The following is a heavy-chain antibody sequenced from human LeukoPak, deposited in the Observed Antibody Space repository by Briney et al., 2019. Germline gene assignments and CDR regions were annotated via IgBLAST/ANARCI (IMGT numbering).Heavy chain of an antibody. CDR1: GYTFTGYS. CDR3: ARGGIVVLGVMDI. V-gene: IGHV1-2*02. Sequence: ASVKVSCKASGYTFTGYSMHWVRQAPGQGLEWMGWINPNSGGTNYAQKFQGRVTMTRDTSISTAYMELSWLRSDDTAVYYCARGGIVVLGVMDIWGQGTVVTVSS. CDR2: INPNSGGT. D-gene: IGHD2-21*01. J-gene: IGHJ3*02.